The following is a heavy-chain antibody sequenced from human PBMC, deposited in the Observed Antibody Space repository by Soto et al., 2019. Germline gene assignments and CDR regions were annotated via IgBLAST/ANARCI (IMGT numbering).Heavy chain of an antibody. Sequence: SVKVSCKASGGTFSSYAISWVRQAPGQGLEWMGGIIPIFGTANYAQKFQGRVTITADESTSTAYMELSSLRSEDTAVYYCASNMVRGVIYGMDVWGQGTTVTSP. CDR2: IIPIFGTA. D-gene: IGHD3-10*01. CDR3: ASNMVRGVIYGMDV. J-gene: IGHJ6*02. V-gene: IGHV1-69*13. CDR1: GGTFSSYA.